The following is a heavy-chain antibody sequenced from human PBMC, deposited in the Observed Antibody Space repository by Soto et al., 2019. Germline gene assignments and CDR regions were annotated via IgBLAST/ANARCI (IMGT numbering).Heavy chain of an antibody. CDR2: IKEDGSEK. V-gene: IGHV3-7*03. Sequence: EVQLVESGGSLVQPGWSLRLSCAASGFTFSRFWMSWVRQAPGKGLEWVANIKEDGSEKYYVDSVKGRFTISRDNAKNSLFLQMNSLRAEDTAVYFCTCHPPRSDYNIYARNYWGQGTQVTVSS. D-gene: IGHD4-17*01. CDR3: TCHPPRSDYNIYARNY. CDR1: GFTFSRFW. J-gene: IGHJ4*02.